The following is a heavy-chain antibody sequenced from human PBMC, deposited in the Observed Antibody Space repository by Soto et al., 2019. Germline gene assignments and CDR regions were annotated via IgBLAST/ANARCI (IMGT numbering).Heavy chain of an antibody. Sequence: ASVKVSCKASGYTFTSYDINWVRQATGQGLEWMGWMNPNSGNTGYAQKFQGRVTMTRNTSISTAYMELSSLRSEDTAVYYCARSFWSGYRYYYYMDVWGKGTTVTVSS. CDR3: ARSFWSGYRYYYYMDV. CDR1: GYTFTSYD. V-gene: IGHV1-8*01. D-gene: IGHD3-3*01. J-gene: IGHJ6*03. CDR2: MNPNSGNT.